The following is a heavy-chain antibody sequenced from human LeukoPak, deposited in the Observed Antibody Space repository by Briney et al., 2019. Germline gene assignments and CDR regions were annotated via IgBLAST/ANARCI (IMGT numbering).Heavy chain of an antibody. Sequence: GGSLRLSCAASGFTFNTYSMNWVRQAPGKGLEWVSYISGSSTTIYYADSVKGRFTISRDNAKSSLYLQMNGLRGEDTAVYYCARNGWYIDYWGQGTLVTVSS. CDR1: GFTFNTYS. CDR3: ARNGWYIDY. J-gene: IGHJ4*02. V-gene: IGHV3-48*01. CDR2: ISGSSTTI. D-gene: IGHD6-19*01.